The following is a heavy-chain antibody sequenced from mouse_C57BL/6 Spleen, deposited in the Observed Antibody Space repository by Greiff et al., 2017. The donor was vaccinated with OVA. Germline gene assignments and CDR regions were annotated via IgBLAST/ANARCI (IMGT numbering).Heavy chain of an antibody. J-gene: IGHJ1*03. CDR3: ARDEDYGSSYVWYFDV. D-gene: IGHD1-1*01. Sequence: EVKLMESGPGLVKPSQSLSLTCSVTGYSITSGYYWNWIRQFPGNKLEWMGYISYDGSNNYNPSLKNRISITRDTSKNQFFLKLNSVTTEDTATYYCARDEDYGSSYVWYFDVWGTGTTVTVSS. CDR1: GYSITSGYY. CDR2: ISYDGSN. V-gene: IGHV3-6*01.